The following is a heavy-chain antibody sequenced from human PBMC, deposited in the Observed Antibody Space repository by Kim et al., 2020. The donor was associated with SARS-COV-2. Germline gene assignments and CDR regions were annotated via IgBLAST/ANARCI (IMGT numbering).Heavy chain of an antibody. J-gene: IGHJ4*02. CDR3: AKRTLMGY. D-gene: IGHD2-2*01. V-gene: IGHV3-23*01. Sequence: STYYADPVKGRFTIARDNSKNTRYIQMNDLRAEDTAVYFCAKRTLMGYWGQGTLVTVSS. CDR2: ST.